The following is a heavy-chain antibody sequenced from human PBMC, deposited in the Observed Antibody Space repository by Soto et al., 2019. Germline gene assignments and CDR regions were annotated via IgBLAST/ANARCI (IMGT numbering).Heavy chain of an antibody. CDR2: FDPEDGET. CDR3: ATAVLAIPAFDY. J-gene: IGHJ4*02. Sequence: ASVKVSCKVSGYTLTELSMHWVRQAPGKGLEWMGGFDPEDGETIYAQKFQGRVTMTEDTSTDTAYMELSSLRSEDTAVYYCATAVLAIPAFDYWGQGTLVTVSS. D-gene: IGHD2-21*01. V-gene: IGHV1-24*01. CDR1: GYTLTELS.